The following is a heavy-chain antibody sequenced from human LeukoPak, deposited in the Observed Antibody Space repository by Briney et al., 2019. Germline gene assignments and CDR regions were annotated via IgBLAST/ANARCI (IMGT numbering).Heavy chain of an antibody. Sequence: PGGSLRLSCAASGFTFSRYRMSWVRQAPGKGLEWVAVISYDGSNKYYADSVKGRFTISRDNSKSTLYLQMNSLRAEDTAVYYCARDRGAAAGYFDYWGQGTLVTVSS. J-gene: IGHJ4*02. CDR1: GFTFSRYR. D-gene: IGHD6-13*01. CDR2: ISYDGSNK. V-gene: IGHV3-30-3*01. CDR3: ARDRGAAAGYFDY.